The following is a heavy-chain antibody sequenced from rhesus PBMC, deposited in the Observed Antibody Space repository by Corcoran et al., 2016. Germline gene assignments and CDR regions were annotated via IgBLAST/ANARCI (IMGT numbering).Heavy chain of an antibody. D-gene: IGHD4-23*01. CDR3: AKEGTVTAHFDY. J-gene: IGHJ4*01. Sequence: EVQLVETGGGLVQPGGSLRLSCEASGFNFSCLGMGWVRRAPGKGVGWVSGISYTGGSTYYADSVKCRFTISRDNSKNTLSLQMNSLRAEDTAVYYCAKEGTVTAHFDYWGQGVLVTVSS. CDR1: GFNFSCLG. V-gene: IGHV3S5*01. CDR2: ISYTGGST.